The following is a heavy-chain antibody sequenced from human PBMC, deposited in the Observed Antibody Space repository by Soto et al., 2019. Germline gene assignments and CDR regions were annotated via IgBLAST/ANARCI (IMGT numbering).Heavy chain of an antibody. Sequence: GGSLRLSCAASGFTFSSYAMHWVRQAPGKGLEWVAVISYDGSNKYHADSEKGLFTISRDHSKNTLYLQMNSLRAEDTAVYYCARDRPSYYDFWSGYDLGYWGQGTLVTAPQ. V-gene: IGHV3-30-3*01. CDR2: ISYDGSNK. CDR1: GFTFSSYA. J-gene: IGHJ4*02. D-gene: IGHD3-3*01. CDR3: ARDRPSYYDFWSGYDLGY.